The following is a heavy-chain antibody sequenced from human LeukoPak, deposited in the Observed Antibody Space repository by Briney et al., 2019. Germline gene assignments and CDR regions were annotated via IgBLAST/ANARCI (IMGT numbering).Heavy chain of an antibody. CDR1: GFTFSSYW. CDR3: ARVPASEGLSH. J-gene: IGHJ4*02. CDR2: INQDGSEM. D-gene: IGHD3-16*01. V-gene: IGHV3-7*05. Sequence: PGGSLRLSCAASGFTFSSYWMSWVRQAPEKRLERVSHINQDGSEMYYVDSVRGRFITSRENAQKSLYLQMNSLSAEDTAVYYCARVPASEGLSHWGEGTLVTVS.